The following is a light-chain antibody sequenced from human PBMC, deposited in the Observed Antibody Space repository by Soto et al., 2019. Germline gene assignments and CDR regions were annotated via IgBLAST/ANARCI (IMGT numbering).Light chain of an antibody. J-gene: IGKJ1*01. CDR2: SAS. CDR1: QSVSSTY. CDR3: QQRSYPIT. V-gene: IGKV3D-20*02. Sequence: IDLTQSPCTLSLSPGERATLPCRAGQSVSSTYLAWYQQKPGQAPRLFIDSASSRATGIPDRFSGSGSGTDFTLTIISLEPEDFAVYYCQQRSYPITFGQGTKVDIK.